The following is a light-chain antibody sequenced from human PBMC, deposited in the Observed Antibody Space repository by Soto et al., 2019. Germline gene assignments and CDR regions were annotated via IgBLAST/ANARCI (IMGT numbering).Light chain of an antibody. CDR1: QSVSSSY. V-gene: IGKV3D-20*01. CDR3: QQYSTSPYT. CDR2: DAS. Sequence: EIVLTQSPATLSLSPVERATLSCGASQSVSSSYLAWYQQKPGLAPRLLIYDASSRATGIPDRFSGSGSGTDFTLTISRLEPEDFAVYYCQQYSTSPYTFGQGTKLEIK. J-gene: IGKJ2*01.